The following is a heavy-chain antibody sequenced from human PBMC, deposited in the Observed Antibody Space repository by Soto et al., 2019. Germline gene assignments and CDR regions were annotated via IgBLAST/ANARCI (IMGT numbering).Heavy chain of an antibody. Sequence: QVQLVQSGAEEKKPGASVKVSCKASGYTFTSYAMHWVRQAPGQRLEWMGWINAGNGNTKYSQKLQGRVTITRDTSASPAYMELSSLRSEDTAVYYCARSIVVVTALDYWGQGTLVTVSS. CDR2: INAGNGNT. V-gene: IGHV1-3*05. CDR1: GYTFTSYA. J-gene: IGHJ4*02. CDR3: ARSIVVVTALDY. D-gene: IGHD2-21*02.